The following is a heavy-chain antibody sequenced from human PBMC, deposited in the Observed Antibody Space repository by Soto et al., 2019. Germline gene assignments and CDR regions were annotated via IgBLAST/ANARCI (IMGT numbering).Heavy chain of an antibody. D-gene: IGHD5-12*01. CDR1: GFTFSSYA. Sequence: QVQLVESGGGVVQPGRSLRLSCAASGFTFSSYAMHWVRQAPGKGLGWVAVISYDGSNKYYADSVKGRFTISRDNSKNTLYLQMNSLRAEDTAVYYCARDGYNYRDYYYYYGMDVWGQGTTVTVSS. V-gene: IGHV3-30-3*01. CDR3: ARDGYNYRDYYYYYGMDV. CDR2: ISYDGSNK. J-gene: IGHJ6*02.